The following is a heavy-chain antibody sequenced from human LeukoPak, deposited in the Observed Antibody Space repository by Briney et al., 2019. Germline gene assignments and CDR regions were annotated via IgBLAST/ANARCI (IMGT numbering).Heavy chain of an antibody. J-gene: IGHJ4*02. D-gene: IGHD3-10*01. V-gene: IGHV4-59*01. CDR3: ARVVSGNYGEYYFDY. CDR2: IYYSGST. Sequence: SETLSLTCTVSGGSISSYYWSWIRQPPGKGLEWIGYIYYSGSTNYNPSLKSRVTISVDTSKNQFSLKLSSVTAADTAVYYCARVVSGNYGEYYFDYWGQGTLVTVSS. CDR1: GGSISSYY.